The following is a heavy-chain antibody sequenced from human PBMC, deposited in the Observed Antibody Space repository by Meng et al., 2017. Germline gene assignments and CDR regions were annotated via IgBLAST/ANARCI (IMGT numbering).Heavy chain of an antibody. CDR3: AKEGCSGGSCYV. J-gene: IGHJ4*02. CDR2: ISGSGGST. D-gene: IGHD2-15*01. V-gene: IGHV3-23*01. CDR1: GFTFSSYA. Sequence: GESLKISCAASGFTFSSYAMSWVRQAPGKGLEWVSAISGSGGSTYYADSVKGRFTISRDNSKNTLYLQMNSLRAEDTAVYYCAKEGCSGGSCYVWGQGTRVTGSS.